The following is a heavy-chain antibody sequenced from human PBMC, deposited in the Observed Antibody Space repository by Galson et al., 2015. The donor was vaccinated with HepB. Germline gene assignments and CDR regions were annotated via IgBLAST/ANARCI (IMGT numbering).Heavy chain of an antibody. CDR3: VRGCSGGSCYPGDY. CDR1: GFTVSSNY. D-gene: IGHD2-15*01. CDR2: IYSGGST. V-gene: IGHV3-53*01. Sequence: SLRLSCAASGFTVSSNYMSWVRQAPGKGLEWVSVIYSGGSTYYADSVKGRFTISRDNSKNTLYLQMNSLRAEDTAVYYCVRGCSGGSCYPGDYWGQGTLVTVSS. J-gene: IGHJ4*02.